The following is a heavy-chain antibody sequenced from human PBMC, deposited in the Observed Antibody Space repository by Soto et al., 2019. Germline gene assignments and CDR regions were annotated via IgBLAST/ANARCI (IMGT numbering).Heavy chain of an antibody. CDR1: GCSISSINW. CDR3: ARSSGVSATYWFDD. D-gene: IGHD3-10*01. V-gene: IGHV4-4*02. J-gene: IGHJ5*02. Sequence: PXETLSLTCGVSGCSISSINWWSWVRQTPGKGLEWIGEIYYSGSTNYNPSLTSRVTMSIDKSKNQFFLNLTSVTAADTAVYYCARSSGVSATYWFDDWGQGTLVTVSS. CDR2: IYYSGST.